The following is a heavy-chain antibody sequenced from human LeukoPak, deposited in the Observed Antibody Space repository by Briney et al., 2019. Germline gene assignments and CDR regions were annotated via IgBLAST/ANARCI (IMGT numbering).Heavy chain of an antibody. D-gene: IGHD3-22*01. Sequence: SETLSLTCTVSGGSISSYYWSWMRQPPGKGLEWIGYIYYSGSTNYNPSLKSRVTISVDTSKNQFSLKLSSVTAADTAVYYCARHLGYYDIAGDAFDIWGQGTMVTVSS. CDR3: ARHLGYYDIAGDAFDI. V-gene: IGHV4-59*08. CDR2: IYYSGST. CDR1: GGSISSYY. J-gene: IGHJ3*02.